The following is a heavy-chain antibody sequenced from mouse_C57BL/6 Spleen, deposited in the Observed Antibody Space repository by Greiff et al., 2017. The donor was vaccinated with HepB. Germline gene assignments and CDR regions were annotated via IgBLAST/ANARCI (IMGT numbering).Heavy chain of an antibody. J-gene: IGHJ2*01. CDR3: ARAPYYGSSYLYFDY. V-gene: IGHV3-6*01. Sequence: EVKLVESGPGLVKPSQSLSLTCSVTGYSITSGYYWNWIRQFPGNKLEWMGYISYDGSNNYNPSLKNRISITRDTSKNQFFLKLNSVTTEDTATYYCARAPYYGSSYLYFDYWGQGTTLTVSS. CDR2: ISYDGSN. CDR1: GYSITSGYY. D-gene: IGHD1-1*01.